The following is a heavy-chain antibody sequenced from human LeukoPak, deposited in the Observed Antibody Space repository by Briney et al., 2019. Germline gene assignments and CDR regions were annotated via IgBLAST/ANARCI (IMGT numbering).Heavy chain of an antibody. Sequence: VKPSETLSLTCTVSGGSISSSSYYWGWIRQPPGKGLEWIGSIYYSGSTYYNPSLKSRVTTSVDTSKNQFSLKLSSVTAADTAVYYCARGVGVTAILYYFDYWGLGTLVTVSS. D-gene: IGHD2-21*02. CDR1: GGSISSSSYY. V-gene: IGHV4-39*01. CDR2: IYYSGST. CDR3: ARGVGVTAILYYFDY. J-gene: IGHJ4*02.